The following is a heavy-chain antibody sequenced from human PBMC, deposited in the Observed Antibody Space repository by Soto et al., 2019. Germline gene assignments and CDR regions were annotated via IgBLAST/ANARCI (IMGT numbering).Heavy chain of an antibody. CDR3: AFFFQAEDGIRDTVPVSAFLLNRSSDL. Sequence: GKGLEGGAVITYDGTDKYYADSVKGRFTISRDNSKNTLYLQMNSLRAEDTAVYYCAFFFQAEDGIRDTVPVSAFLLNRSSDL. D-gene: IGHD2-15*01. V-gene: IGHV3-30*03. J-gene: IGHJ2*01. CDR2: ITYDGTDK.